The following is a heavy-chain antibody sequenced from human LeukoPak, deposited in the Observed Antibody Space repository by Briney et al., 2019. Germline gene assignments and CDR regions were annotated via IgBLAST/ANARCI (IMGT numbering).Heavy chain of an antibody. CDR2: IRVGRGSGST. CDR1: GVTFSNFV. V-gene: IGHV3-23*01. Sequence: GGSLRLSCGASGVTFSNFVMSCVRQAPGKGLEWVASIRVGRGSGSTIYPDSVKARFTISRDNSNNTLYLQLNSLGAEHPAVYYCAKARGSYYGHYALDVWGQGTLVTVSS. D-gene: IGHD3-10*01. J-gene: IGHJ3*01. CDR3: AKARGSYYGHYALDV.